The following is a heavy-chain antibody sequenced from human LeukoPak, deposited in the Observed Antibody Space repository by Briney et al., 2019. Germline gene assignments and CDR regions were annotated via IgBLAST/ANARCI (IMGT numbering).Heavy chain of an antibody. CDR3: AGESFDF. CDR2: ISKDGSMK. CDR1: GFSFNNYA. Sequence: GGSLRLSCAASGFSFNNYAMDWVRQAQGKGLEWVAVISKDGSMKYYSDSVKGRFTVSRDNSIHTLYLEMNSLKTEDTAVYYCAGESFDFWSQGTMVTVSS. V-gene: IGHV3-30*04. J-gene: IGHJ3*01.